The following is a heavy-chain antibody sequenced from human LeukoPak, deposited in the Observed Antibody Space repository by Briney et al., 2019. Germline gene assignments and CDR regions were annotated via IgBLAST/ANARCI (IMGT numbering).Heavy chain of an antibody. D-gene: IGHD3-10*01. V-gene: IGHV3-7*01. CDR3: AKVAKYYYGPETYYFFEH. CDR2: IKQDGTER. CDR1: GFTFTTYW. Sequence: GESLRLSCAASGFTFTTYWMSWVRQAPGKGLEWVANIKQDGTERYYVDSVKGRFTISRDNVKNSLYLQMNSLRVEDTAVYYCAKVAKYYYGPETYYFFEHWGQGTPVTASS. J-gene: IGHJ4*02.